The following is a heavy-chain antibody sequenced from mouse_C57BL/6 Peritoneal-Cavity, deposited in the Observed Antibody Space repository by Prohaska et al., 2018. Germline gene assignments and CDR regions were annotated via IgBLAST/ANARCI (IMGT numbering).Heavy chain of an antibody. D-gene: IGHD1-1*01. Sequence: EVQLVESGGGLVKPGGSLKLSCAASGFTFSSYAMSWVRQTAEKRLEWVATISYGGSYTYYPDNVKGRFTISRDNAKNNLYLQMSHLKSEDTAMYYCARETTVVAWYFDVWGTGTTVTVSS. J-gene: IGHJ1*03. V-gene: IGHV5-4*01. CDR2: ISYGGSYT. CDR3: ARETTVVAWYFDV. CDR1: GFTFSSYA.